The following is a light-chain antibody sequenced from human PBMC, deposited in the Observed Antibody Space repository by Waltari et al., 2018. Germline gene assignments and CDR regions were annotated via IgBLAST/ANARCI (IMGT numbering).Light chain of an antibody. CDR1: SNNVGHQR. J-gene: IGLJ2*01. Sequence: QAGLTQPPSVSKGLRQTATLTCTGNSNNVGHQRAAWLQQHQGPPPKLLSYRDFNRPSGISERFSASRSGNTASLTISGLQPEDEADYYCSAWDSSVSAVVFGGGTKLTVL. CDR2: RDF. CDR3: SAWDSSVSAVV. V-gene: IGLV10-54*01.